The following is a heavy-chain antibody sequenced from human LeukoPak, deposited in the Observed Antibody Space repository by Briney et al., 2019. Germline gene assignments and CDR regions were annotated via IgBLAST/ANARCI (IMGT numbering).Heavy chain of an antibody. CDR2: IYYSGST. V-gene: IGHV4-39*01. D-gene: IGHD6-13*01. CDR3: ARHPGYSSSWYRDYYYMDV. Sequence: SETLSLTCTVSGGSISSSSYYWGWIRQPPGKGLEWIGSIYYSGSTYYNPSLKSRVTISVDTSKSQFSLKLSSVTAADTAVYYCARHPGYSSSWYRDYYYMDVWGKGTTLIVSS. CDR1: GGSISSSSYY. J-gene: IGHJ6*03.